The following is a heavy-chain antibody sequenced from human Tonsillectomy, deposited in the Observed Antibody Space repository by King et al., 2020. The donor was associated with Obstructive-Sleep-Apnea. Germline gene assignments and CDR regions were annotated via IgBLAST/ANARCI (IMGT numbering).Heavy chain of an antibody. CDR3: ARTAVTMIRGVIITEDYYYYYGMDV. CDR1: GGSISSGDYY. V-gene: IGHV4-31*03. Sequence: QLQESGPGLVKPSQTLSLTCIVSGGSISSGDYYWSWIRQHPGKGLEWIGYIYYSGSTYYNPSLNSRVTISVDTSKNQFSLKLSSVTAADTAVYYCARTAVTMIRGVIITEDYYYYYGMDVWGQGTTVTVSS. CDR2: IYYSGST. D-gene: IGHD3-10*01. J-gene: IGHJ6*02.